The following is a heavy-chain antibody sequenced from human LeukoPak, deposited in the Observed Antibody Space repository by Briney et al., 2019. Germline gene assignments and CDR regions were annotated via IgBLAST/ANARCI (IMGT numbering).Heavy chain of an antibody. CDR1: GGSFSGYY. CDR3: ARVEQLGNWFDP. D-gene: IGHD6-6*01. V-gene: IGHV4-34*01. CDR2: INHSGST. Sequence: SETLSLTCAVYGGSFSGYYWSWIRQPPGKGLEWIGEINHSGSTNYNPSLKSRVTISVDTSKNQFSLKLSSVTAADTAVYYCARVEQLGNWFDPWGQGTLVTVSS. J-gene: IGHJ5*02.